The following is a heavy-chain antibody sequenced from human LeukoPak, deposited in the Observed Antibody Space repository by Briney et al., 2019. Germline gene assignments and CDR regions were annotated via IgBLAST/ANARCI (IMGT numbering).Heavy chain of an antibody. Sequence: SETLSLTCAVSGGSISSGGHSWSWIRQPPGKGLEWIGYISYSGSTYYNPSLKSRVTISVDTSKNQFSLKLNSVTAEDTAVYYCARDQKINYYDSSGYYYWGQGTLVTVSS. CDR3: ARDQKINYYDSSGYYY. CDR2: ISYSGST. CDR1: GGSISSGGHS. D-gene: IGHD3-22*01. V-gene: IGHV4-30-4*07. J-gene: IGHJ4*02.